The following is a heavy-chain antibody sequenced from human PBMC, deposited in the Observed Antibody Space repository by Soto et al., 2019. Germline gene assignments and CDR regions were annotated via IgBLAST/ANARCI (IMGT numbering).Heavy chain of an antibody. CDR2: INPNSGGT. Sequence: ASVKVSCKAYGYTFTGYYMHWVRQAPAQGLEWMGWINPNSGGTNYAQKFQGWVTMTRDTSISTAYMELSRLRSDDTAVYYCARESGSHYYYYGMDVWGQGTTVTVSS. V-gene: IGHV1-2*04. CDR3: ARESGSHYYYYGMDV. J-gene: IGHJ6*02. D-gene: IGHD1-26*01. CDR1: GYTFTGYY.